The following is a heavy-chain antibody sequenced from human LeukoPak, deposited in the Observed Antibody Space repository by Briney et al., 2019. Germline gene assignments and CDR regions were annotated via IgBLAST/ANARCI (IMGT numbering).Heavy chain of an antibody. Sequence: PGGSLRLSCAASGFTFSSHWMSWVRQAPGKGLEWVAVISYDGTIQYYAESVKGRFTISRDDSQNTVYLQLSSLRHDDTGIYYCTRGRWWLPYWGQGTMVTVSS. CDR1: GFTFSSHW. J-gene: IGHJ4*02. CDR3: TRGRWWLPY. CDR2: ISYDGTIQ. D-gene: IGHD2-15*01. V-gene: IGHV3-30*03.